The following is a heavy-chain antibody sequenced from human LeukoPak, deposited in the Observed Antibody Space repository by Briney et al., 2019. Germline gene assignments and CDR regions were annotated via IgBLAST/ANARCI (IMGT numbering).Heavy chain of an antibody. CDR1: GGSISSYY. CDR3: ARHEIFYGSGSYYAY. CDR2: IYYSGST. V-gene: IGHV4-59*08. D-gene: IGHD3-10*01. Sequence: SETLSLTCTVSGGSISSYYWSWIRQPPGKGLEWIGYIYYSGSTNYNPSLKSRVTTSVDTSKNQFSLKLSSVTAADTAVYYCARHEIFYGSGSYYAYWGQGTLVTVSS. J-gene: IGHJ4*02.